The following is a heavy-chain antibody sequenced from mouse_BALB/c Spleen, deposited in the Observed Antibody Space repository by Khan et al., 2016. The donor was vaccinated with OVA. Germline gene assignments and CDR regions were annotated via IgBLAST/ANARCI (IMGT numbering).Heavy chain of an antibody. CDR1: GYTFTSYV. D-gene: IGHD2-10*01. Sequence: EVQLQQSGPELVKPGASVKMSCKASGYTFTSYVMHWVKQKPGQGLEWIGYINPYNDGTKYNEKFKGKATLTYDKSSSTSYMELSSLTSEDSAVYYCTRSTYYVNPYAMDYWGQGTSGTGSS. J-gene: IGHJ4*01. CDR2: INPYNDGT. V-gene: IGHV1S136*01. CDR3: TRSTYYVNPYAMDY.